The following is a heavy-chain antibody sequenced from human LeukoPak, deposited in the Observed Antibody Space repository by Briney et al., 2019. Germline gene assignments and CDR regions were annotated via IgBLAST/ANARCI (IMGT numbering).Heavy chain of an antibody. Sequence: GASVKVSCKASGYTFTSYGISWVRQAPGQGLEWMGWISAYNGNTNYAQKLQGRVTMTTDTSTSTAYMELRSLRSDDTAVYYCARQGYSSGWYLEYYYMDVWGKGTTVTISS. V-gene: IGHV1-18*01. D-gene: IGHD6-19*01. CDR3: ARQGYSSGWYLEYYYMDV. J-gene: IGHJ6*03. CDR1: GYTFTSYG. CDR2: ISAYNGNT.